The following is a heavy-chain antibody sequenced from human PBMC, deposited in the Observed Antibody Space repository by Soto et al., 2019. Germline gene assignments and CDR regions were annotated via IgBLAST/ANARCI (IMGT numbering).Heavy chain of an antibody. CDR2: IYPDDSDT. V-gene: IGHV5-51*01. CDR3: AISTRGVNDI. D-gene: IGHD3-10*01. CDR1: GYSFTGYW. Sequence: GESLKISGKGSGYSFTGYWIAWVRQMPGKGLEWMGIIYPDDSDTRYSPSFQGQVTISADKSLSAAYLQWSSLKASDTAMYYCAISTRGVNDIWGQGTMVTVSS. J-gene: IGHJ3*02.